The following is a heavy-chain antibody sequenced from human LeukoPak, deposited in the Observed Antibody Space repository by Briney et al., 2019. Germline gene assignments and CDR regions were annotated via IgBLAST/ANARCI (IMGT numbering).Heavy chain of an antibody. Sequence: SETLSLTCTVSGGSISSSINYWAWIRQPPGKGLEWIATTKYGASTFYNPSLRSRVTISVDTSKNQFSLKVNSVTAADTAVYYCARLGYGNGRVNWFDPWGQGNLVTVSS. J-gene: IGHJ5*02. V-gene: IGHV4-39*01. CDR1: GGSISSSINY. CDR3: ARLGYGNGRVNWFDP. D-gene: IGHD5-18*01. CDR2: TKYGAST.